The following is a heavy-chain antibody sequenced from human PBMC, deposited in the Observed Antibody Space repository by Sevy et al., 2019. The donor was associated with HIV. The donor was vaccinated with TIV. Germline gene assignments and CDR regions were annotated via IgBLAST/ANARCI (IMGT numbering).Heavy chain of an antibody. Sequence: GGSLRLSCAASGFVFSNAWMNWVRQAPGKGLEWVGRIKSKTDGGTTDYAAPVKGRFTISRDDSKNTLYLQINSLKTEDTAVYYCTTDESEDGWFDPWGQGTLVTVSS. J-gene: IGHJ5*02. CDR1: GFVFSNAW. V-gene: IGHV3-15*07. CDR2: IKSKTDGGTT. CDR3: TTDESEDGWFDP.